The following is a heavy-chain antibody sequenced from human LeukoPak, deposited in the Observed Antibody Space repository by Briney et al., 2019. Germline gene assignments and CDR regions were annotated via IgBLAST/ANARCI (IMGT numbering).Heavy chain of an antibody. CDR2: ISRDGSIK. D-gene: IGHD3-9*01. V-gene: IGHV3-30-3*01. CDR3: ARHFTTGSIDH. J-gene: IGHJ4*02. Sequence: GGSLRLSCAASGFILSSHDMHWVRQPPGKGLEWLAVISRDGSIKYHADSVRGRFTISRDNSHNTLYLQMNSLRAEDTAVYYCARHFTTGSIDHWGQGNLVTVSS. CDR1: GFILSSHD.